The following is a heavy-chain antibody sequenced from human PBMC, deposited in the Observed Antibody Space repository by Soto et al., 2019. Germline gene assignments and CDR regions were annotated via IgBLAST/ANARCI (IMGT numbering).Heavy chain of an antibody. V-gene: IGHV3-23*01. CDR1: GFTFSSYA. D-gene: IGHD2-2*02. Sequence: VQLLESGGGLVQPGESLRLSCAVSGFTFSSYAMSWVRQAPGKGLEWVSAMTGSGGITYYADSVKGRFTISRDNSKNMVYLQMNSLRAEDTAIYYCAKDGLGYCSSTSCYRHYYYGLDVWGQGTTVTVSS. J-gene: IGHJ6*02. CDR2: MTGSGGIT. CDR3: AKDGLGYCSSTSCYRHYYYGLDV.